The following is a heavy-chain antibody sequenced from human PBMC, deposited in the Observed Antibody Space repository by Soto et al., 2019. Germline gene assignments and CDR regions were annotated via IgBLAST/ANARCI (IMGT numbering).Heavy chain of an antibody. Sequence: EVQLLESGGGLVQPGGSLRLSCAASGFTFSSYAMSWVRQAPGKGLEWVSAISGSGGSTYYADSVKGRFTISRDNSKNTLYLQMNSLRAEDTAVYYCAKFRDSSGYYPPEGDYGMDVWGQGTTVTVSS. V-gene: IGHV3-23*01. CDR3: AKFRDSSGYYPPEGDYGMDV. D-gene: IGHD3-22*01. J-gene: IGHJ6*02. CDR2: ISGSGGST. CDR1: GFTFSSYA.